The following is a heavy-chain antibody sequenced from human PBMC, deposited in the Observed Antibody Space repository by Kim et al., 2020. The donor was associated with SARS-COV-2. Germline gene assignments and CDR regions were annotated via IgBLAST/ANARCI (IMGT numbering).Heavy chain of an antibody. CDR3: AKDMFAMGSGYLDV. D-gene: IGHD3-10*02. Sequence: YADSVKGRFSISRDRSRNTVYLQMNSLTAEDTGVYYCAKDMFAMGSGYLDVWGQGTTVTVSS. V-gene: IGHV3-30-3*02. J-gene: IGHJ6*02.